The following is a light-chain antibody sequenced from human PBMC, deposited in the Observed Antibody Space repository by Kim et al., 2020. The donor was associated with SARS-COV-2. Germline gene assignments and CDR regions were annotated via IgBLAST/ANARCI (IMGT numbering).Light chain of an antibody. CDR2: KAS. CDR1: QSISSW. Sequence: DIQMTQSPSTLSASVGDRVTITCRASQSISSWLAWYQQKPGKAPNLLIYKASTVESGVPSRFSGSGSGTEFTITISSLQPDDFASYYCQQYNSYPYTFGQGTKLEI. J-gene: IGKJ2*01. V-gene: IGKV1-5*03. CDR3: QQYNSYPYT.